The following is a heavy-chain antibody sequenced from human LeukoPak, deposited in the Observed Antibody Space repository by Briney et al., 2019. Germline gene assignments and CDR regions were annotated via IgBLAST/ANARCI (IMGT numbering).Heavy chain of an antibody. J-gene: IGHJ6*02. CDR3: ARGDPDNTGLDV. V-gene: IGHV7-4-1*02. CDR1: GYTFTSYA. D-gene: IGHD5-24*01. CDR2: INTNTGKA. Sequence: VASVKVSCKTSGYTFTSYAMNWVRQAPGQGLEWMEWINTNTGKATYAQGFTGRFVFSLDTSVRTTYLQISSLRSEDTAMYYCARGDPDNTGLDVWGQGTTVTVSS.